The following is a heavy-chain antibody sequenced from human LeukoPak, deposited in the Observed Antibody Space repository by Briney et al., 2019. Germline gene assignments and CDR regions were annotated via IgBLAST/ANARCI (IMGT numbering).Heavy chain of an antibody. V-gene: IGHV3-23*01. CDR3: AKDDDIAVAGAYFDS. D-gene: IGHD6-13*01. Sequence: GGPLRLSCAASGFTFSSYAMSWVRQAPGQGLELVSGISGSCVDRYYADSVKGRFTISRDNSKNTLYLEMNSLRAEDTAVYHCAKDDDIAVAGAYFDSWGQGTLVSV. J-gene: IGHJ4*02. CDR1: GFTFSSYA. CDR2: ISGSCVDR.